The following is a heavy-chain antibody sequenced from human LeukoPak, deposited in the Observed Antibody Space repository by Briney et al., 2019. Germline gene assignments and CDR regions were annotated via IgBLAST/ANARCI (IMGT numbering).Heavy chain of an antibody. J-gene: IGHJ5*02. V-gene: IGHV4-31*03. CDR2: IYYSGST. D-gene: IGHD1-14*01. Sequence: SQTLSLTCTVSGGSISSGGYYWSWIRQHPGKGLEWIGYIYYSGSTYYSPSLKSRVTIPVDTSKNQFSLKLSSVTAADTAVYYCASTGLRNWFDPWGQGTLVTVSS. CDR3: ASTGLRNWFDP. CDR1: GGSISSGGYY.